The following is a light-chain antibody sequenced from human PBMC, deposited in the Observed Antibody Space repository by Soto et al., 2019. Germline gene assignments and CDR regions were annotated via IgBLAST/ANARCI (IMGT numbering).Light chain of an antibody. CDR2: EVS. V-gene: IGLV2-14*01. J-gene: IGLJ2*01. Sequence: QSALTQPASVSGSPGQSITISCTGTSSDVGGYNYVSWYQQHPGKAPKVVIYEVSTRPSWISNRFSGSKSGNTASLTISGLQAEDEADYACSSYTSSSTLVFGGGTKLTVL. CDR1: SSDVGGYNY. CDR3: SSYTSSSTLV.